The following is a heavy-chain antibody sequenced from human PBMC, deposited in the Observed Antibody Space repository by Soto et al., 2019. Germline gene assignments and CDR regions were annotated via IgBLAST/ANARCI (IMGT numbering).Heavy chain of an antibody. CDR1: GFTIGSYG. D-gene: IGHD3-10*01. J-gene: IGHJ4*02. CDR3: VRGPYYGLYYFDS. CDR2: LWYDGDDK. V-gene: IGHV3-33*01. Sequence: QVLLVESGGGVVQPGTSLGLSCAASGFTIGSYGMHWVRQAPGKGLEWVAGLWYDGDDKYYGDSVKGRLTISRDNSRHTLYLQMNSLTAEDTAVYYCVRGPYYGLYYFDSWGQGTLVTVSS.